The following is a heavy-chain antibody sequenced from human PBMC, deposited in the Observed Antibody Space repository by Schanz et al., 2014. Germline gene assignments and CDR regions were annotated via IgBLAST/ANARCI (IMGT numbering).Heavy chain of an antibody. CDR1: GFTFSIYA. D-gene: IGHD1-20*01. Sequence: DVHLLESGGGLVQPGGSLRLSCAASGFTFSIYAMHWVRQAPGKGLEYVSAISHDGYSTYYADSVKGRFTISRDSSKNTLFLQMNSLRTEDTAVYYCANNWNLDYWGQGTLVTVSS. V-gene: IGHV3-64D*06. CDR3: ANNWNLDY. CDR2: ISHDGYST. J-gene: IGHJ4*02.